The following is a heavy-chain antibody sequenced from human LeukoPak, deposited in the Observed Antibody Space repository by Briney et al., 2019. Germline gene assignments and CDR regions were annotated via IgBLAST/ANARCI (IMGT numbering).Heavy chain of an antibody. D-gene: IGHD3-10*01. Sequence: SQTLSLTCAVSGGSISSVVYSWSWIRQPPGKGLEWIGYISHRGNTYYNPSLKSRVTISVDTSKNQFSLKLSSMTAADTAVYYCARVKDNAGGYYFDNWGQGTLVTVSS. CDR1: GGSISSVVYS. CDR2: ISHRGNT. CDR3: ARVKDNAGGYYFDN. V-gene: IGHV4-30-2*01. J-gene: IGHJ4*02.